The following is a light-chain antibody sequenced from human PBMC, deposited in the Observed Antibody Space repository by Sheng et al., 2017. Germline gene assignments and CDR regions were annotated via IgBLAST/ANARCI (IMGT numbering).Light chain of an antibody. V-gene: IGKV3-11*01. CDR2: DAS. CDR3: QQRSNWPT. Sequence: EIVLTQSPGTLSLSPGERATLSCRASQSVGTSLAWYQQKPGQAPRLLIYDASTRATDIPARFSGSGSGTDFTLTISSLEPEDFAVYYCQQRSNWPTFGQGTRLEIK. J-gene: IGKJ5*01. CDR1: QSVGTS.